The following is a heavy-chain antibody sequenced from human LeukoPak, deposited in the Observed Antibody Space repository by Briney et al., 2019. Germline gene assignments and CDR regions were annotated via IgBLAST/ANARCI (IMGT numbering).Heavy chain of an antibody. D-gene: IGHD2-2*01. CDR1: GYSFTSYW. J-gene: IGHJ6*04. CDR2: IYPGDSDT. CDR3: ARTYCSSTSCGGMDV. Sequence: GESLKISCKGSGYSFTSYWIGWVRQMPGKGLGWMGIIYPGDSDTRYSPSFQGQVTISAEKSIKTAYLQLSSLKASDTAMYYCARTYCSSTSCGGMDVWGKGTTVTVSS. V-gene: IGHV5-51*01.